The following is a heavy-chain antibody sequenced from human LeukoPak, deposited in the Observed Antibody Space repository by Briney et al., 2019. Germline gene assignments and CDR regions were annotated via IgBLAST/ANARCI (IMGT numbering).Heavy chain of an antibody. J-gene: IGHJ4*02. CDR2: ISKTGGTM. D-gene: IGHD1-26*01. CDR1: GFTFISYN. V-gene: IGHV3-48*01. CDR3: ARDKIVGATYFDY. Sequence: GGSLRLSCAASGFTFISYNMNWVRQAPAKGLEWVSYISKTGGTMYYADSAQGRFTISRDNPKNSLYLQMNSLRAEDTAVYYCARDKIVGATYFDYWGQGTLVTVSS.